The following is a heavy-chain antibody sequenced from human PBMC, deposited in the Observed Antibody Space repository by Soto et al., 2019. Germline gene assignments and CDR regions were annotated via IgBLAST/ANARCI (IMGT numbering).Heavy chain of an antibody. CDR3: ARVNYYDSSGYRGAAFYI. V-gene: IGHV3-21*01. Sequence: GGSLRLSCAASGFTFSSYSMNWVRQAPGKGLEWVSSISSSSSYIYYADSVKGRFTISRDNAKNSLYLQMNSLRAEDTAVYYCARVNYYDSSGYRGAAFYIWGQGTMVTVSS. J-gene: IGHJ3*02. CDR2: ISSSSSYI. CDR1: GFTFSSYS. D-gene: IGHD3-22*01.